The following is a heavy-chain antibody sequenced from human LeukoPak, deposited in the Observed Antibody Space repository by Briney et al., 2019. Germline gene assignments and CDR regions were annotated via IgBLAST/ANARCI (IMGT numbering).Heavy chain of an antibody. Sequence: GGSLRLSCVASGFTFSRYSMSWVRQAPGKGLEWVANIKQDGSEEYYVDSVKGRFTISRDNAKNSLYLQMNSLRAEDTAVYSCARDKEYKQHLSDYWGQGTLVTVSS. D-gene: IGHD6-13*01. CDR3: ARDKEYKQHLSDY. V-gene: IGHV3-7*01. CDR2: IKQDGSEE. CDR1: GFTFSRYS. J-gene: IGHJ4*02.